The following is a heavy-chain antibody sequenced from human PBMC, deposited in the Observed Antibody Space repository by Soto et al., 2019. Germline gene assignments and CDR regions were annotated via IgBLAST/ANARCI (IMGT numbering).Heavy chain of an antibody. CDR1: GFTFSNYA. Sequence: PGGSLRLSCVVSGFTFSNYAINWVRQAPGKGLEWVSVISGSGGISYYADSVKGRFTISRDNSKNTLYLQLNSLTAEDTAVYYCAKMDRITIFGVVSIDYWGQGTLVTVSS. D-gene: IGHD3-3*01. V-gene: IGHV3-23*01. CDR3: AKMDRITIFGVVSIDY. J-gene: IGHJ4*02. CDR2: ISGSGGIS.